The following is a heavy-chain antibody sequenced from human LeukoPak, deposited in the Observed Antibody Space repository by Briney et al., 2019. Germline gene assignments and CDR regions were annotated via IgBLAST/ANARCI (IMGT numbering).Heavy chain of an antibody. CDR2: ISSSSSYI. J-gene: IGHJ4*02. V-gene: IGHV3-21*01. CDR3: ARDSVTIFGVVIKADY. CDR1: GFTFSSYS. D-gene: IGHD3-3*01. Sequence: PGGSLRLSCAASGFTFSSYSMNWVRQAPGKGLEWVSSISSSSSYIYYADSVKGRFTISRDNAKNSLYLQMNSLRAEDTDVYYCARDSVTIFGVVIKADYWGQGTLVTVSS.